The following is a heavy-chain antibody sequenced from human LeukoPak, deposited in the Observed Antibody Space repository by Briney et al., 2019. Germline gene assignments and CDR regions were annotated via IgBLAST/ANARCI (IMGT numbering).Heavy chain of an antibody. D-gene: IGHD1-26*01. J-gene: IGHJ4*02. CDR3: ARAYSGSYYPHFDY. CDR2: ISYDGSNK. Sequence: PGGSLRLSCAASGFTFSSYGMHWVRQAPGKGLEWVAVISYDGSNKYYADSVKGRFTISRDNSKNTLYLQMNSLRAEDTAVYYCARAYSGSYYPHFDYWGQGTLVTVSS. V-gene: IGHV3-30*03. CDR1: GFTFSSYG.